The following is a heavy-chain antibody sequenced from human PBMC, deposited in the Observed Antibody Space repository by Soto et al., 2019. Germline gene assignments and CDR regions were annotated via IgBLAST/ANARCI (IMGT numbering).Heavy chain of an antibody. Sequence: QPGGSLRLSCAACGFTFSSYVMGWVRQAPGKGLEWISGISGSGGSTYYADSVKGRFTISRDNSKNTLYLQMNSLRAEDTAVYYCAKSNWQGYCSNGVCYLGYWGQGTLVTVSS. CDR1: GFTFSSYV. V-gene: IGHV3-23*01. D-gene: IGHD2-8*01. CDR2: ISGSGGST. CDR3: AKSNWQGYCSNGVCYLGY. J-gene: IGHJ4*02.